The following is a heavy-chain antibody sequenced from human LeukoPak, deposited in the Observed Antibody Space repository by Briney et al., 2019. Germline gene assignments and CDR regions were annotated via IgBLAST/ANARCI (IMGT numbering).Heavy chain of an antibody. J-gene: IGHJ4*02. Sequence: GGSLRLSCAASGFTFDDYAMHWVRQAPGKGLEWVSGISWNSGSIGYADSVKGRFTISRDNAKNSLYLQMNSLRAEDTALYYCAKDAKALLRYFDWLSFDYWGQGTLVTVSS. CDR1: GFTFDDYA. D-gene: IGHD3-9*01. CDR3: AKDAKALLRYFDWLSFDY. V-gene: IGHV3-9*01. CDR2: ISWNSGSI.